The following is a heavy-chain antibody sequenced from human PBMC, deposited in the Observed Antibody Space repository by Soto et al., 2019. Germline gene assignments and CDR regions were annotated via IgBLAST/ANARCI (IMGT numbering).Heavy chain of an antibody. CDR1: GFTFSDFW. CDR3: SSGGSWGPDF. J-gene: IGHJ4*02. Sequence: EVQLVESGGDLVQPGGSLRLSCAASGFTFSDFWMSWVRQAPGKGLEWVANIKHDGREKYYVVSVAGRFTISRDKTNDSLYLPMNSLRAEDTAVYYCSSGGSWGPDFWGQGTLVTVSS. CDR2: IKHDGREK. D-gene: IGHD2-15*01. V-gene: IGHV3-7*01.